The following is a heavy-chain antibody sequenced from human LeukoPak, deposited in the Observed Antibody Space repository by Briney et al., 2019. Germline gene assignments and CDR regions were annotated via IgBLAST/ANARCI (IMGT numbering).Heavy chain of an antibody. Sequence: SETLSLTCTVSGDSISSGDYYWSWIRQPAGKGLEWIGRISSSGSTNYNPSLKSRVTISVDTSKNQFSLKLSSVTAADTAVYYCARVDRGYSYSSYYYYMDVWGKGTTVTVSS. CDR3: ARVDRGYSYSSYYYYMDV. J-gene: IGHJ6*03. CDR1: GDSISSGDYY. CDR2: ISSSGST. D-gene: IGHD5-18*01. V-gene: IGHV4-61*02.